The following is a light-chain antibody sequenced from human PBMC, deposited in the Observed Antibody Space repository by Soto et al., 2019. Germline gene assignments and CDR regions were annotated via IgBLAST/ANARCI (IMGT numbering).Light chain of an antibody. Sequence: QSVLTQPPSASGTPGQRVTISCSGSSSNIGNNPVNWYQQLPGTAPKLLIYSNSHRPSGVPDRFSGSKSGTSASLAISGLQSEDEADYYCAAWDDSLTGSWVLGGGTKLTVL. CDR2: SNS. CDR3: AAWDDSLTGSWV. CDR1: SSNIGNNP. V-gene: IGLV1-44*01. J-gene: IGLJ3*02.